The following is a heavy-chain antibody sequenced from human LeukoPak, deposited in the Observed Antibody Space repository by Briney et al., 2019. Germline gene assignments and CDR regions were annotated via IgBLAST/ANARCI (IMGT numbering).Heavy chain of an antibody. V-gene: IGHV3-30*02. CDR3: ARVRGYQGAFDI. CDR1: GLTFRSYG. D-gene: IGHD2-2*01. Sequence: PGGSLRLSCAASGLTFRSYGMHWVRQAPGKGLEWVAFIRYDGNNKYYADSVKGRFTISRDNSKNTLYLQMNSLRAEDTAVYYCARVRGYQGAFDIWGQGTMVTVS. CDR2: IRYDGNNK. J-gene: IGHJ3*02.